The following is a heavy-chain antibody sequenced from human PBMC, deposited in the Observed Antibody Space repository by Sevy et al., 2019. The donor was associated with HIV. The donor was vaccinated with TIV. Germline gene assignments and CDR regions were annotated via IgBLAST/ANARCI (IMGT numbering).Heavy chain of an antibody. D-gene: IGHD3-10*01. Sequence: GGSLRLSCAASGFTFSNAWMSWVRQAPGKGLEWVRRIKSKTDGGTTDYVEPVKGRFTISRDDSKNRLYLQMNSLKTEDTAIYYWTTDSKKRGLSALLDYWGQGTLVTVSS. CDR1: GFTFSNAW. V-gene: IGHV3-15*01. CDR3: TTDSKKRGLSALLDY. J-gene: IGHJ4*02. CDR2: IKSKTDGGTT.